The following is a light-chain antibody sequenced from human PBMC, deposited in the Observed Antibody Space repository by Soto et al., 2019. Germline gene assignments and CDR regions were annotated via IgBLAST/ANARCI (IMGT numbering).Light chain of an antibody. Sequence: EIVLTQSPGTLSLSPGERATLSCRASQSVSSYYLAWYQQKPGQAPRLLIYAASSRATGIPDRFSGSGSGTDFTLTISRLEPEDFAVYYCQQYGSSGTFGQGTRREIK. CDR3: QQYGSSGT. CDR1: QSVSSYY. V-gene: IGKV3-20*01. CDR2: AAS. J-gene: IGKJ5*01.